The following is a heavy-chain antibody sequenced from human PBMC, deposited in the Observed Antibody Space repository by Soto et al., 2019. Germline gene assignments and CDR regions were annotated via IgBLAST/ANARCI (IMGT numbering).Heavy chain of an antibody. CDR1: GFTFSSYA. J-gene: IGHJ4*02. Sequence: PGGSLRLACAASGFTFSSYAMSWVRQAPGKGLEWVSAISGSGGSTYYADSVKGRFTISRDNSKNTLYLQMNSLRAEDTAVDYTAISDQLLWIYSSGGSCLFALRAQGTLVPCSS. D-gene: IGHD2-15*01. CDR3: AISDQLLWIYSSGGSCLFAL. CDR2: ISGSGGST. V-gene: IGHV3-23*01.